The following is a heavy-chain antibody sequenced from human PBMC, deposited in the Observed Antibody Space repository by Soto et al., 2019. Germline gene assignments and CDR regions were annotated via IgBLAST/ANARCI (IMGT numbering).Heavy chain of an antibody. CDR1: GFTFDDYA. CDR3: AKDIKGSSWGGGYFDY. V-gene: IGHV3-9*01. D-gene: IGHD6-13*01. CDR2: ISWNSGSI. J-gene: IGHJ4*02. Sequence: EVQLVESGGGLVQPGRSLRLSCAASGFTFDDYAMHWVRQAPGKGLEWVSGISWNSGSIGYADSVKGRFTISRDNAKNSLYLQMNSLRAEGTALYYCAKDIKGSSWGGGYFDYWGQGTLVTVSS.